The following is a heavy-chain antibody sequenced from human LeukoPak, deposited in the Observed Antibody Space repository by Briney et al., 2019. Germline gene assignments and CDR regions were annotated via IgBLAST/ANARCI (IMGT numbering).Heavy chain of an antibody. D-gene: IGHD3-10*01. Sequence: SETLSLTCAVYGGSFSGYYWSWIRQPPGKGLEWIGEINHSGSTNYNPSLKSRVTISVDTSKNQFSLKLSSVTAADTAVYYCARARLWFGELRYWGQGTLVTVSS. CDR2: INHSGST. V-gene: IGHV4-34*01. J-gene: IGHJ4*02. CDR1: GGSFSGYY. CDR3: ARARLWFGELRY.